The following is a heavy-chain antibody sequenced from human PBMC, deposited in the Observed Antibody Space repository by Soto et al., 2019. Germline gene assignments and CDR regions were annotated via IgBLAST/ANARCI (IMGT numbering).Heavy chain of an antibody. V-gene: IGHV4-4*02. J-gene: IGHJ4*02. D-gene: IGHD6-19*01. Sequence: PSETLSLTCAVSGGSISSSNWWSWVRQPPGKGLEWIGEIYHSGSTNYNPSLKSRVTTSVDKSKNQFSLKLSSVTAADTAVYYFARDVAVAGSYFDYRGQGTLVTVSS. CDR3: ARDVAVAGSYFDY. CDR1: GGSISSSNW. CDR2: IYHSGST.